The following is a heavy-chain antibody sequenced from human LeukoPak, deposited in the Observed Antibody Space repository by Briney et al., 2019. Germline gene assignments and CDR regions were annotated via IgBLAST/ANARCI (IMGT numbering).Heavy chain of an antibody. D-gene: IGHD5-12*01. CDR3: ATRGIVATYAFDI. V-gene: IGHV1-24*01. J-gene: IGHJ3*02. Sequence: ASVKASCKVSGYTLTELSVHWVRQAPGKGLEWMGGFDPEDGETIYAQKFQGRVTMTEDTSTDTAYMELSSLRSEDTAVYYCATRGIVATYAFDIWGQGTMVTVSS. CDR1: GYTLTELS. CDR2: FDPEDGET.